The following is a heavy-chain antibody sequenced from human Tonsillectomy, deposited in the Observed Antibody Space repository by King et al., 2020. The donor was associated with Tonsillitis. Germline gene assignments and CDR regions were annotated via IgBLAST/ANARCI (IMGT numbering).Heavy chain of an antibody. Sequence: VQLVQSGAEVKKPGASVKVSCKASGYTFTSYGISWVRQAPGQGLEWMGWISAYNGITNYAQKLQGRVTMTTDTSTSTAYMELGSLRSDDTAVYYCARYRKDSGSYLHAFDIWGQGTMVTVSS. CDR3: ARYRKDSGSYLHAFDI. V-gene: IGHV1-18*04. CDR1: GYTFTSYG. J-gene: IGHJ3*02. CDR2: ISAYNGIT. D-gene: IGHD1-26*01.